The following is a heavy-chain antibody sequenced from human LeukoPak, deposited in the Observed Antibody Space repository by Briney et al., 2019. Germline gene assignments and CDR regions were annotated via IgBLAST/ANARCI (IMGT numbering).Heavy chain of an antibody. CDR3: ARDYYDSSGYPGGFDY. V-gene: IGHV3-21*04. CDR1: AFSFKDYG. CDR2: MSSSSNYI. D-gene: IGHD3-22*01. J-gene: IGHJ4*02. Sequence: GGSLRLSCAASAFSFKDYGMNWVRQAPGKGLEWVSFMSSSSNYIQYADSVKGRFTISRHNSKNTLYLQMNSLRAEDTAVYYCARDYYDSSGYPGGFDYWGQGTLVTVSS.